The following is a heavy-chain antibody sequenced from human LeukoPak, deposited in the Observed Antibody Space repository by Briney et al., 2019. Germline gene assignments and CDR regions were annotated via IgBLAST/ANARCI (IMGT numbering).Heavy chain of an antibody. CDR1: GYTFTSYG. V-gene: IGHV1-18*01. D-gene: IGHD3-22*01. J-gene: IGHJ3*02. Sequence: ASVTVSCKASGYTFTSYGISWVRQAPGQGLEWMGWISAYNGNTNYAQKFQGRVTMTMDTSTSTAYVELRDLRSDDTAVYYCARGAPTVDDSSGYYLCCAFDIWGQGTMVTVSS. CDR3: ARGAPTVDDSSGYYLCCAFDI. CDR2: ISAYNGNT.